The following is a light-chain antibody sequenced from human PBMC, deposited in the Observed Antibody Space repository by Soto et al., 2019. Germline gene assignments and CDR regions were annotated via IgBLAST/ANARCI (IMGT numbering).Light chain of an antibody. V-gene: IGKV1-5*01. CDR3: QQYYRYPLT. Sequence: DIQMTQSRASLSASVGDRVIITCRASESFDTWLAWYQQKPGKAPKVLIYDVSNLESGVPSRFSGSGSGTEFTLTINSLQPDDFASYYGQQYYRYPLTFGGGTTVEIK. CDR1: ESFDTW. J-gene: IGKJ4*01. CDR2: DVS.